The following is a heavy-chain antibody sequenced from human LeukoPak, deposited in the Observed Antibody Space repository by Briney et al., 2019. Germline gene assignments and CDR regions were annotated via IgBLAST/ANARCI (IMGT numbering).Heavy chain of an antibody. Sequence: GGSLRLSCAAFGFTFSSYAMHWVRQAPGKGLEYVSAISSNGGSTYYANSVKGRFTISRDNSKNTLYLQMGSLRAEDMAVYYCARGGAMAFGELSRFDPWGQGTLVTVSS. V-gene: IGHV3-64*01. CDR2: ISSNGGST. D-gene: IGHD3-10*01. J-gene: IGHJ5*02. CDR3: ARGGAMAFGELSRFDP. CDR1: GFTFSSYA.